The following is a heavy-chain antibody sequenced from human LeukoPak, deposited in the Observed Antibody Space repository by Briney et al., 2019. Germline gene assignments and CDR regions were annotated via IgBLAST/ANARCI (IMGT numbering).Heavy chain of an antibody. J-gene: IGHJ4*02. CDR2: INRDGRST. D-gene: IGHD3-10*01. V-gene: IGHV3-74*01. CDR1: GSTFSSYW. Sequence: GSLRLSCAASGSTFSSYWMHWVRQAPGKGLVWVSRINRDGRSTSYADSVKGRFTISRDNAKNTLYLQMNSLRAEDTAVYYWARAGAVLLWFGELLESPHFDYWGQGTLVTVSS. CDR3: ARAGAVLLWFGELLESPHFDY.